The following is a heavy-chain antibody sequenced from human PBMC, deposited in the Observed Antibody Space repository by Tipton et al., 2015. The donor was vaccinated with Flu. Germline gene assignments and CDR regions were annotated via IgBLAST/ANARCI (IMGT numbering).Heavy chain of an antibody. CDR1: GGSISSSSYY. J-gene: IGHJ4*02. CDR2: IYYSGGT. V-gene: IGHV4-39*01. D-gene: IGHD6-19*01. Sequence: LRLSCTVSGGSISSSSYYWGWIRQPPGKGLEGIGGIYYSGGTYYNPAPKRRVTKPVDTSRNQFSLRLRSVTAAATAVYYCAGRAVAGTPRPYLPGYWGQGTLVTVSS. CDR3: AGRAVAGTPRPYLPGY.